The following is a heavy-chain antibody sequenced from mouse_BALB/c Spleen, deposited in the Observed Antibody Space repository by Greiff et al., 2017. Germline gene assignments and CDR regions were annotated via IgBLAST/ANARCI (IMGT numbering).Heavy chain of an antibody. CDR2: IDPENGNT. V-gene: IGHV14-1*02. D-gene: IGHD1-1*01. CDR1: GFNIKDYY. CDR3: STTVVARNYAMDY. Sequence: EVQLQQSGAELVRPGALVKLSCKASGFNIKDYYMHWVKQRPEQGLEWIGWIDPENGNTIYDPKFQGKASITADTSSNTAYLQLSSLTSEDTAVYYCSTTVVARNYAMDYWGQGTSVTVSS. J-gene: IGHJ4*01.